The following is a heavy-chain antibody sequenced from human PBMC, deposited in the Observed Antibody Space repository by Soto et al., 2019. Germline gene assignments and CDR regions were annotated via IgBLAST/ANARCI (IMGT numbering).Heavy chain of an antibody. D-gene: IGHD6-19*01. CDR1: GGSFSGYY. CDR3: ARGRPSLRGIAVAGNPFGMEV. CDR2: INHSGST. Sequence: PSETLSLTCAVYGGSFSGYYWSWIRQPPGKGLEWIGEINHSGSTNYDPSLKSRVTISVDTPKNQFSLKLSSVTAADTAVYYCARGRPSLRGIAVAGNPFGMEVWGQGTTVTVSS. V-gene: IGHV4-34*01. J-gene: IGHJ6*02.